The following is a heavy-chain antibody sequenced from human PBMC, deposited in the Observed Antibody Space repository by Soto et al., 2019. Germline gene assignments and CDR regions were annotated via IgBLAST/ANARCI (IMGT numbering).Heavy chain of an antibody. CDR2: ISPDGSWT. CDR1: GFTIRSHW. Sequence: EVELVESGGDLVQSGGSLRLSCAASGFTIRSHWMHWVRLSPGEGLVGVSRISPDGSWTDYADSVKGRFTISRDNAKNTLYLQMNSLRAEDTAVYYCARPSGNANSAFDIWGQGTMVTVSS. D-gene: IGHD1-26*01. CDR3: ARPSGNANSAFDI. J-gene: IGHJ3*02. V-gene: IGHV3-74*01.